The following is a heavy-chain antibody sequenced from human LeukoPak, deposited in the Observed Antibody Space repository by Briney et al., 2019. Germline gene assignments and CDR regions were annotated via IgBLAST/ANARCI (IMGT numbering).Heavy chain of an antibody. CDR3: ATSGSGPVDY. V-gene: IGHV4-34*01. CDR1: GGSLSAYY. J-gene: IGHJ4*02. CDR2: INHSGST. D-gene: IGHD3-10*01. Sequence: SETLSLTCAVYGGSLSAYYWTWIRQPPGKGLEWIGEINHSGSTNYNPSLKSRVTISVDTSKNQFSLKLSSVTAADTAVYYCATSGSGPVDYWGQGTLVTVSS.